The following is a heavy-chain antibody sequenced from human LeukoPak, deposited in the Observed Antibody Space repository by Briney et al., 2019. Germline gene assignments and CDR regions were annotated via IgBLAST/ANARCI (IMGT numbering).Heavy chain of an antibody. J-gene: IGHJ4*02. CDR3: ASSITTRPAAAD. Sequence: LRLSCAASGFTFSSYAMSWVRQAPGKGLEWIGYIYHSGSTYYNPSLKSRVTISVDRSKNQFSLKLSSVTAADTAVYYCASSITTRPAAADWGQGTLVTVSS. CDR1: GFTFSSYA. D-gene: IGHD2-2*01. CDR2: IYHSGST. V-gene: IGHV4-30-2*01.